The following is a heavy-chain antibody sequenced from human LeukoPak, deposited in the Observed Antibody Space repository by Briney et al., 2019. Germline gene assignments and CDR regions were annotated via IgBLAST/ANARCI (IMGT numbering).Heavy chain of an antibody. CDR3: AKDGTAMDYFDY. D-gene: IGHD5-18*01. J-gene: IGHJ4*02. CDR2: ISGSGGST. Sequence: GGSLRLSCAASAFTFSSYAMSLVRQAPGKGLEWVSAISGSGGSTYYADSVKGRFTISRDNSKNTLYLQMNSLRAEDTAVYYCAKDGTAMDYFDYWGQGTLVTVSS. V-gene: IGHV3-23*01. CDR1: AFTFSSYA.